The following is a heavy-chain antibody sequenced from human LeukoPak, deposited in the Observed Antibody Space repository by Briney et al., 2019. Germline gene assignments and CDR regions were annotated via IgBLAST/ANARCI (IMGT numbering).Heavy chain of an antibody. V-gene: IGHV3-21*01. CDR2: ISSSSSYI. J-gene: IGHJ6*02. Sequence: GGSLRLSCAASGFTFSSYSMNWVRQAPGKGLEWVSSISSSSSYIYYAASVKGRFTISRDNAKNSLYLQMNSLRAEDTAVYYCARAKEYYDILTGYGYYYGMDVWGQGTTVTVSS. CDR1: GFTFSSYS. CDR3: ARAKEYYDILTGYGYYYGMDV. D-gene: IGHD3-9*01.